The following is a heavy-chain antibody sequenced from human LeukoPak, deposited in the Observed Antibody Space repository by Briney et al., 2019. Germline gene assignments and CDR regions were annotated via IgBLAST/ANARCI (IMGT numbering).Heavy chain of an antibody. J-gene: IGHJ4*02. D-gene: IGHD2-21*02. CDR3: ARSVGIVVVTAMPYFDY. CDR1: GGTFSSYA. V-gene: IGHV1-69*04. CDR2: IIPILGIA. Sequence: VASVKVSCKASGGTFSSYAISWVRQAPGQGLEWMGRIIPILGIANYAQKFQGRVTITADKSTSTAYMELSGLRSEDTAVYYCARSVGIVVVTAMPYFDYWGQGTLVTVSS.